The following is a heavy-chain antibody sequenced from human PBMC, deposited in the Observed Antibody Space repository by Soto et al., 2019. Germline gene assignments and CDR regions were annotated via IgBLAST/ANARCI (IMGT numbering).Heavy chain of an antibody. V-gene: IGHV3-11*05. J-gene: IGHJ4*02. CDR3: ARDHHRYSGYDYVDY. Sequence: QVQLVESGGGLVKPGGSLRLSCAASGFTFSDYYMSWIRQAPGKGLEWVSYISSSSSYTNYADSVKVRFTISIDNPKNSLYLQMNSLRAEDTAVYYCARDHHRYSGYDYVDYWGQGTLVTVSS. CDR1: GFTFSDYY. CDR2: ISSSSSYT. D-gene: IGHD5-12*01.